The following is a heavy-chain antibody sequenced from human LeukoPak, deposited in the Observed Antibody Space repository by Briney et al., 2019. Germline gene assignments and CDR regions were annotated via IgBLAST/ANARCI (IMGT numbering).Heavy chain of an antibody. V-gene: IGHV1-2*04. D-gene: IGHD3-10*01. CDR1: GYTFTGYY. Sequence: GASVKVSCKASGYTFTGYYMHWVRQAPGQGLEWMGWINPNSGGTNYAQKFQGWVTMTRDTSISTAYMELSRLRSDDTAVYYCARDGSGSYYKNWFDPWGQGTLVTVSS. J-gene: IGHJ5*02. CDR2: INPNSGGT. CDR3: ARDGSGSYYKNWFDP.